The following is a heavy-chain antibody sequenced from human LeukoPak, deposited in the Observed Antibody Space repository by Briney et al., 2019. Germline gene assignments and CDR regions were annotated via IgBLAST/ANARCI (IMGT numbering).Heavy chain of an antibody. CDR3: ARDSLPPLYSSSWPTNFDY. Sequence: GGSLRLSCAASGFTFNNCTMNWVRQAPGKGREWVSSIGSSSTYIYYADSVKGRFTISRDNAQNSLYLQMNSLRAEDTAVYYCARDSLPPLYSSSWPTNFDYWGQGTLVTVSS. V-gene: IGHV3-21*01. CDR1: GFTFNNCT. J-gene: IGHJ4*02. CDR2: IGSSSTYI. D-gene: IGHD6-13*01.